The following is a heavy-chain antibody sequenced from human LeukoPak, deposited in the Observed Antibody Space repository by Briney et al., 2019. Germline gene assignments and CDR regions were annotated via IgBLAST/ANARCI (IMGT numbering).Heavy chain of an antibody. CDR3: ARYYDFWSGCSPLYYYYYYGMDV. D-gene: IGHD3-3*01. CDR2: MNPNSGNT. CDR1: GDTFTSYD. V-gene: IGHV1-8*01. Sequence: ASVKVSCKASGDTFTSYDINWVRQATGQGLEWMGWMNPNSGNTGYAQKFQGRVTMTRNTSISTAYMELSSLRFEDTAVYYCARYYDFWSGCSPLYYYYYYGMDVWGQGTTVTVSS. J-gene: IGHJ6*02.